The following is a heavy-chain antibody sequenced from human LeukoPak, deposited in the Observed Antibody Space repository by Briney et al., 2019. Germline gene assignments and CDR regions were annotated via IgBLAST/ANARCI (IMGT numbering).Heavy chain of an antibody. V-gene: IGHV4-4*09. D-gene: IGHD3-22*01. CDR3: ARTDYYYSSGFDY. Sequence: SETLFLTCTVSGGSISNYYWSWIRQPPGKGLEWIGYIYTSGSTNYNPSFKSRVTISVDTSKNQFSLKLSSVTAADTAVYYCARTDYYYSSGFDYWGQGTLVTVSS. CDR1: GGSISNYY. J-gene: IGHJ4*02. CDR2: IYTSGST.